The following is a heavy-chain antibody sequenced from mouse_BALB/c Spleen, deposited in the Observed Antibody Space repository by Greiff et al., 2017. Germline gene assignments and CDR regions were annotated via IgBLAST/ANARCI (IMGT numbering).Heavy chain of an antibody. Sequence: EVKLQESGAELVKPGASVKLSCTASGFNIKDTYMHWVKQRPEQGLEWIGRIDPANGNTKYDPKFQGKATITADTSSNTAYLQLSSLTSEDTAVYYCARAYYGYGYFDVWGAGTTVTVSS. D-gene: IGHD1-1*01. CDR1: GFNIKDTY. V-gene: IGHV14-3*02. CDR2: IDPANGNT. J-gene: IGHJ1*01. CDR3: ARAYYGYGYFDV.